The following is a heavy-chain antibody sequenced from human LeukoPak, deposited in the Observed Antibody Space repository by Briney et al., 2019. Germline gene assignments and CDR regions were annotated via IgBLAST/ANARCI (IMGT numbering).Heavy chain of an antibody. CDR3: ARGVRGWNNDGYMDV. V-gene: IGHV1-8*03. J-gene: IGHJ6*03. Sequence: GASVKVSCKASGYTFTSYDINWVRQATGQGLEWMGWTNPNSGNTGYAQKFQGRVTITRNTSISAAYMELSSLRSEDTAVYYCARGVRGWNNDGYMDVWGKGTTVTVSS. D-gene: IGHD1/OR15-1a*01. CDR1: GYTFTSYD. CDR2: TNPNSGNT.